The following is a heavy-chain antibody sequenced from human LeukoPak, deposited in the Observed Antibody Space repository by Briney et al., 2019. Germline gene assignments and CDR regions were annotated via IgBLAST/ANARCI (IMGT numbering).Heavy chain of an antibody. J-gene: IGHJ4*02. Sequence: GGSLRLSCAASGFSFSGYWMTWVRQAPGRGLEWVANIKQDGSEESYVTSVRGRFTISRDNAKNSLYLQMNNLRVEDTAVYFCAREEVKSFDNWGQGTLVTVSS. CDR3: AREEVKSFDN. CDR1: GFSFSGYW. V-gene: IGHV3-7*03. CDR2: IKQDGSEE.